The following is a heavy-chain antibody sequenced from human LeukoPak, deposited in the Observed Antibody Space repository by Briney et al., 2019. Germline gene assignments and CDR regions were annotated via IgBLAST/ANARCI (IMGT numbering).Heavy chain of an antibody. CDR2: VSYDGGSK. V-gene: IGHV3-30*18. CDR1: GFTFSSYG. J-gene: IGHJ4*02. D-gene: IGHD3-16*01. Sequence: GGSLRLSCAASGFTFSSYGMHWVRQAPGKGLERVAVVSYDGGSKHYQDSVNGRFTISRDNSKNTLYLQMNSLRAEDTAVYYCAKDFFPKTSVYYFDSWGQGTLVTVSS. CDR3: AKDFFPKTSVYYFDS.